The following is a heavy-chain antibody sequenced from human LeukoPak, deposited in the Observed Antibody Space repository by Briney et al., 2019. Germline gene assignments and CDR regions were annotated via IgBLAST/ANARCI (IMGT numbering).Heavy chain of an antibody. V-gene: IGHV4-34*01. CDR2: INHSGGT. Sequence: SETLSLTCAVYGGSFSGYYWSWIRQPPGKGLEWIGEINHSGGTNYNPSLKSRVTISVDTSKNQFSLKLSSVTAADTAVYYCARGFRDGYNYGYWGQGTLVTVSS. D-gene: IGHD5-24*01. CDR3: ARGFRDGYNYGY. CDR1: GGSFSGYY. J-gene: IGHJ4*02.